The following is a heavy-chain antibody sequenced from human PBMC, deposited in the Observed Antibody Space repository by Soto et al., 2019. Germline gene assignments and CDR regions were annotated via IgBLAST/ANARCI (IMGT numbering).Heavy chain of an antibody. CDR2: ISYDGSNK. V-gene: IGHV3-30*18. CDR3: AKDSSTEGSSWYLIYYYYGMDV. Sequence: GGSLRLSCAASGFTFSSYGMHWVRQAPGKGLEWVAVISYDGSNKYYADSVKGRFTISRDNSKNTLYLQMNSLRAEDTAVYYCAKDSSTEGSSWYLIYYYYGMDVWGQGTTVTVSS. CDR1: GFTFSSYG. D-gene: IGHD6-13*01. J-gene: IGHJ6*02.